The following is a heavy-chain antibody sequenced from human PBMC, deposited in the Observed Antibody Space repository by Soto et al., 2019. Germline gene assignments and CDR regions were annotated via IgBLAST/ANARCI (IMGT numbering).Heavy chain of an antibody. CDR1: GGSFSGYY. CDR2: INHSGST. CDR3: ARGPHSSGSWFDP. V-gene: IGHV4-34*01. Sequence: PSETLSLTCAVYGGSFSGYYWSWIRQPPGKGLEWIGEINHSGSTNYNPSLKSRVTISVDTSKNQFSLKLSSVPAADTAVYYCARGPHSSGSWFDPWGQGTLVTVSS. J-gene: IGHJ5*02. D-gene: IGHD6-19*01.